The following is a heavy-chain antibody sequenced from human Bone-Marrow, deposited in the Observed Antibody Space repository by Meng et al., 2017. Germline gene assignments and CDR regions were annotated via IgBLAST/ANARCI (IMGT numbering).Heavy chain of an antibody. CDR3: ARSYSSPYYFDY. CDR1: GGSISSGGYY. J-gene: IGHJ4*02. D-gene: IGHD6-6*01. V-gene: IGHV4-31*01. Sequence: SETLSLTCTVSGGSISSGGYYWSWIRQHPGKGLEWIGYIYYSGSTYYNPSLKSLVTISVDTSKNQFSLKLSSVTAADTAVYYCARSYSSPYYFDYWGQGTLVTVSS. CDR2: IYYSGST.